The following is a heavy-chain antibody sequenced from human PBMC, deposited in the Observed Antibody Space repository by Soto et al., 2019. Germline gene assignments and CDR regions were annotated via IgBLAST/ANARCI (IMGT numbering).Heavy chain of an antibody. J-gene: IGHJ4*02. CDR2: IYYSGST. D-gene: IGHD3-10*01. Sequence: QVQLQESGPGLVKPSQTLSLTCTVSGGSISSGGYYWSWIRQHPGKGLEWIGYIYYSGSTYYNPSLKSRVTISVDTSKNQFSLKLSSVTAAVTAVYYCARGGGFGESIIDYWGQGTLVTVSS. V-gene: IGHV4-31*03. CDR3: ARGGGFGESIIDY. CDR1: GGSISSGGYY.